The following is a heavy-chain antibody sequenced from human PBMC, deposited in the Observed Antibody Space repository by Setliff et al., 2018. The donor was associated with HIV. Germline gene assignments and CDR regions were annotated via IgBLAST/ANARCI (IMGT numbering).Heavy chain of an antibody. CDR3: ARARITMIGGRLEPYAFDR. D-gene: IGHD3-10*01. J-gene: IGHJ3*01. CDR2: VHSTGTT. CDR1: GGSFSTYY. V-gene: IGHV4-4*07. Sequence: PSETLSLTCTVSGGSFSTYYWSWIRQPAGEGPEYIGRVHSTGTTIYNPSLKSRVTMSVDASKNQLSLKLRSVTPADTAVYYCARARITMIGGRLEPYAFDRWGQGTKVTVSS.